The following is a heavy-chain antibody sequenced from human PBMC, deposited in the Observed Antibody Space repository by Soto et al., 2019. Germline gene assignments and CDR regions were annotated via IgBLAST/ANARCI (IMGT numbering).Heavy chain of an antibody. J-gene: IGHJ6*02. CDR1: GGSISSGDYY. CDR3: ARDGVPAAYYYYGMDV. V-gene: IGHV4-30-4*01. CDR2: IYYSGST. Sequence: PSETLSLTCTVYGGSISSGDYYWSWIRQPPGKGLEWIGYIYYSGSTYYNPSLKSRVTISVDTSKNQFSLKLSSVTAADTAVYYCARDGVPAAYYYYGMDVWGQGTTVTVSS. D-gene: IGHD2-2*01.